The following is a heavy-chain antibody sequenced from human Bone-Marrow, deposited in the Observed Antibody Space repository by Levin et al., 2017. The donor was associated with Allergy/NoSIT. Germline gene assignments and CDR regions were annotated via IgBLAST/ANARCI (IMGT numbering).Heavy chain of an antibody. J-gene: IGHJ4*02. V-gene: IGHV3-7*01. CDR1: GFTFSSYW. CDR3: ARQQLFDY. CDR2: INQGGSDK. Sequence: GESLKISCTASGFTFSSYWMSWVRQAPGKGLEWVANINQGGSDKYYVDSVKGRFTISRDNAKNSLFLQMDSLRAEDTAIYYCARQQLFDYWGRGTLVTVSS. D-gene: IGHD6-13*01.